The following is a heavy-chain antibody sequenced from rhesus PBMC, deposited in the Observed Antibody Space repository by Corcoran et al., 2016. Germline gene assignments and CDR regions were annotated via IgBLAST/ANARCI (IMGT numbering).Heavy chain of an antibody. CDR2: IYWDDDK. J-gene: IGHJ6*01. V-gene: IGHV2-174*01. CDR1: GFSISTSGMG. Sequence: QVTLKESGPALVKPTQTLTLTCTFSGFSISTSGMGVGWIRPPPGKALEWLALIYWDDDKYYSTSLKSRLTISKDTSKNQVVLTMTNMDPVDTATYYCARNGYYEDDYGYYYNYGLDSWGQGVVVTVSS. D-gene: IGHD3-9*01. CDR3: ARNGYYEDDYGYYYNYGLDS.